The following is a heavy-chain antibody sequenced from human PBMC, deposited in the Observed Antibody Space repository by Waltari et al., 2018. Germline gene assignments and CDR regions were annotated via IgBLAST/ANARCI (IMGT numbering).Heavy chain of an antibody. V-gene: IGHV4-59*12. CDR2: ISGSSGST. CDR1: GCSFSGYY. Sequence: QVQLQESGPGLVKPSETLSLTCAVSGCSFSGYYWGWIRQPPGKGLEWSGYISGSSGSTDYNPSLTSRVTISRDTSKNQFSLKLSSVTAADTAVYYCARTHSSGWYYFDYWGQGVLVTVSS. D-gene: IGHD6-13*01. CDR3: ARTHSSGWYYFDY. J-gene: IGHJ4*02.